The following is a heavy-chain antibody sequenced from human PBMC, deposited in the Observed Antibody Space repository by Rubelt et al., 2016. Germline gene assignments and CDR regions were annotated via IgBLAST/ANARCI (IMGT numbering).Heavy chain of an antibody. D-gene: IGHD2-15*01. Sequence: GLEWVAVISYDGSNKYYADSVKGRFTISRDNSKNTLYLQMNSLRGEDTAVYYCARAPSGYWGQGTLVTVSS. V-gene: IGHV3-33*05. J-gene: IGHJ4*02. CDR2: ISYDGSNK. CDR3: ARAPSGY.